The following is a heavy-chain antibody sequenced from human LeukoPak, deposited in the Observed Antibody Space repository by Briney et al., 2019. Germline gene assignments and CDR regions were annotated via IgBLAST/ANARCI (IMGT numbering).Heavy chain of an antibody. CDR3: AAGTVVVPAAIPAFDP. J-gene: IGHJ5*02. D-gene: IGHD2-2*02. CDR1: GGSFSGYY. CDR2: INHSGST. Sequence: SETLSLTCAVYGGSFSGYYWSWIRQPPGKGLEWIGEINHSGSTNYNPSLESRVTISVDTSKNQFSLKLSSVTAADTAVYYCAAGTVVVPAAIPAFDPWGQGTLVTVSS. V-gene: IGHV4-34*01.